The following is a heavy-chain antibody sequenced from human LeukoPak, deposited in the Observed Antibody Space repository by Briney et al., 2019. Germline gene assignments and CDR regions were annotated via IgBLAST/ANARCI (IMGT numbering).Heavy chain of an antibody. CDR2: ISSSGNII. V-gene: IGHV3-21*01. D-gene: IGHD3-16*01. Sequence: GGSLRLSCAASGFTFSRYIMNWVRQAPGKGLEWVSSISSSGNIIYYADSVRGRFTISRDNAKNSLYLQMNSLRAVDTAVYYCARRAGGLARNNWFDPWGQGTLVTVSS. CDR1: GFTFSRYI. J-gene: IGHJ5*02. CDR3: ARRAGGLARNNWFDP.